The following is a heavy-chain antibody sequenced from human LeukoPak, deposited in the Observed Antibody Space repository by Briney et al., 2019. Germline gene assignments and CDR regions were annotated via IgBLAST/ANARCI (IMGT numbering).Heavy chain of an antibody. CDR1: GGTFSIYA. V-gene: IGHV1-69*06. CDR3: ARGVGYSGYETDY. CDR2: IIPIFGTA. D-gene: IGHD5-12*01. J-gene: IGHJ4*02. Sequence: ASVKVSCKASGGTFSIYAISWVRQAPGQGLEWMGGIIPIFGTANYAQKFQGRVTITADKSTSTAYMELSSLRSEDTAVYYCARGVGYSGYETDYWGPGTLVTVSS.